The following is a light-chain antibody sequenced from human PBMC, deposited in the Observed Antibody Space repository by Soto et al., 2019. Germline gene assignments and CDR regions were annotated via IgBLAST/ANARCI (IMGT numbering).Light chain of an antibody. CDR2: DAS. J-gene: IGKJ1*01. V-gene: IGKV3-11*01. CDR1: QSVSRY. Sequence: EIVLTQSPATLSLSPGERATLSCRASQSVSRYLAWYQHKVGQAPRLLIYDASSRATGIPARFSGRGSGTDFTLTISSLEPEDFAVYYCHQRSNWPWTFGQGTKVEIK. CDR3: HQRSNWPWT.